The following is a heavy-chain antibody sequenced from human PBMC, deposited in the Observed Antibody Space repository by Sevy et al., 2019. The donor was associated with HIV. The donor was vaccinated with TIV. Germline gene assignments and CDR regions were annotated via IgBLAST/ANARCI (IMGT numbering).Heavy chain of an antibody. CDR2: ISSSSSTI. D-gene: IGHD3-22*01. Sequence: GGSLRLSCAASGFTFSSYSMNWVRQAPGKGLEWGSYISSSSSTIYYADSVKGRFTISRDNAKNSLYLQMNSLRAEDTAVYYCARDIYDSSGYYFYYYYGMDVWGQGTTVTVSS. CDR1: GFTFSSYS. V-gene: IGHV3-48*01. J-gene: IGHJ6*02. CDR3: ARDIYDSSGYYFYYYYGMDV.